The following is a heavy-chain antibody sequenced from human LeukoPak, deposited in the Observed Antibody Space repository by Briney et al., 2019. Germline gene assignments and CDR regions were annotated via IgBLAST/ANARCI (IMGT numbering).Heavy chain of an antibody. Sequence: SETLSLTCAVYGGSFSGYYWSWIRQPPGKGLEWIGEINHSGSTNYNPSLKSRVTISVDTSKNQFSLKLSSVTAADTAVYYCASGPRGLQLSWGQGTLVTVSS. J-gene: IGHJ5*02. CDR3: ASGPRGLQLS. V-gene: IGHV4-34*01. CDR2: INHSGST. D-gene: IGHD5-24*01. CDR1: GGSFSGYY.